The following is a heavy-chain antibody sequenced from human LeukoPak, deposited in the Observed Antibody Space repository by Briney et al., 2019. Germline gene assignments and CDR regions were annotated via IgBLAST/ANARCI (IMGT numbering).Heavy chain of an antibody. CDR1: GGTFSSYA. V-gene: IGHV1-69*13. J-gene: IGHJ4*02. CDR2: IIPIFGTA. CDR3: ARSASGRLVIPYYFDY. Sequence: GASVKVSCKASGGTFSSYAISWVRQAPGQGLEWMGGIIPIFGTANYAQKFQGRVTITAGESTSTAYMELSSLRSEDTAVYYCARSASGRLVIPYYFDYWGQGTLVTVSS. D-gene: IGHD3-3*01.